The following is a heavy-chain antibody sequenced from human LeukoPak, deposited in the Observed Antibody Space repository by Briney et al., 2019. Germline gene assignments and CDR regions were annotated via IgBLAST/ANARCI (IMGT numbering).Heavy chain of an antibody. CDR3: AKVLSDSSGYGGYYFDY. Sequence: PGGSLRLSCAASGFTFSNYAMSWVRQAPGKGLQWVSAISGSGGSTYYADSVKGRFTISRDNSKNTLYLQMNSLRAEDTAVYYCAKVLSDSSGYGGYYFDYWGQGTLVTVSS. J-gene: IGHJ4*02. CDR1: GFTFSNYA. D-gene: IGHD3-22*01. CDR2: ISGSGGST. V-gene: IGHV3-23*01.